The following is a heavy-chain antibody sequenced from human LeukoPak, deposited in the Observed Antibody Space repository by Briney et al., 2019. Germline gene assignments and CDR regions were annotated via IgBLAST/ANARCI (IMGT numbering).Heavy chain of an antibody. CDR2: ISSSGSTI. Sequence: GGSLRLSCAASGFTFSDYYMSWIRQAPGKGLEWVSYISSSGSTIYYADSVKGRFTTSRDNAKNSLFLQMNSLRAEDTAVYYCARKLIAARPGFYDYWGQGTLVTVSS. CDR1: GFTFSDYY. CDR3: ARKLIAARPGFYDY. V-gene: IGHV3-11*04. D-gene: IGHD6-6*01. J-gene: IGHJ4*02.